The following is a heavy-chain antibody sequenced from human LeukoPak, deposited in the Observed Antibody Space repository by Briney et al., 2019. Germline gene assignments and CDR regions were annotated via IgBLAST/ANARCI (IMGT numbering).Heavy chain of an antibody. D-gene: IGHD6-19*01. CDR2: ISGSGGST. Sequence: GGSLRLSCAVSGFTFSSYAMSWVRQAPGKGLEWVSAISGSGGSTYYADSVKGRFTISRDNSKNTLYLQMNSLRAEDTAVYYCAKPGAVAGTGYFQYWGQGTLVTVSS. CDR1: GFTFSSYA. J-gene: IGHJ1*01. V-gene: IGHV3-23*01. CDR3: AKPGAVAGTGYFQY.